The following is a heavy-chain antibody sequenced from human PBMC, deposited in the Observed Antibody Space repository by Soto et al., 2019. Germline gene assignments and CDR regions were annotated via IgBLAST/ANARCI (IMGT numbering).Heavy chain of an antibody. D-gene: IGHD5-12*01. Sequence: GGSLRLSCAASGFTFSSYGMHWVRQAPGKGLEWVAVISYDGSNKFYADSVKGRFTISRDNSKNTLYLQMNSLRAEDTAVYYCAKQGVFDGLFDYWGQGTLVTVSS. CDR2: ISYDGSNK. CDR3: AKQGVFDGLFDY. CDR1: GFTFSSYG. V-gene: IGHV3-30*18. J-gene: IGHJ4*02.